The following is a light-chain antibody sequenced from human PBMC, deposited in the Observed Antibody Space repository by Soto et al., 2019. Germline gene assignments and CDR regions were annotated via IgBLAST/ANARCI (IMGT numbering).Light chain of an antibody. CDR3: QSSGSSLSGAV. V-gene: IGLV1-40*01. J-gene: IGLJ3*02. CDR1: SSNIGAGYD. CDR2: RNS. Sequence: QSVLTQPPSVSGAPGQRVTISCTGSSSNIGAGYDVHWYQQLPGTAPKLLIYRNSTRPSGVPDRVSGSKSGTSASLAITGLQAGDEADYYCQSSGSSLSGAVFGGGTKLAVL.